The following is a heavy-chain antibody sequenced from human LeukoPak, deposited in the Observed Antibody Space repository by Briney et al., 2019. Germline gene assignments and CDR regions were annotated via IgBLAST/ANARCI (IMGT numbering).Heavy chain of an antibody. V-gene: IGHV5-51*01. J-gene: IGHJ4*02. D-gene: IGHD3-9*01. CDR3: ARSFDWLFQPDY. CDR2: IYPGDSDT. CDR1: GYRFTNHW. Sequence: GESLKISCKGSGYRFTNHWIAWVRQMPGKGLEWMGVIYPGDSDTRYSPSFQGQVTISVDKSISTAYLQWSSLKASDTAMYYCARSFDWLFQPDYWGQGTLVTVSS.